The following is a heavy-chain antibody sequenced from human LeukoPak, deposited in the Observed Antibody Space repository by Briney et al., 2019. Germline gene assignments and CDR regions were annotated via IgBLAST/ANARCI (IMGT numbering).Heavy chain of an antibody. D-gene: IGHD2/OR15-2a*01. CDR3: ASYLTSIPSGMDV. V-gene: IGHV3-74*01. Sequence: GGSLRLSCAASGFTFSSYWMHWLRQEPRKGLVWVSRISTDGSSRSYADSVKGRFTISRDNGKNTLYLQMNSLRAEDTAVYYCASYLTSIPSGMDVGGQGATVTVS. J-gene: IGHJ6*02. CDR1: GFTFSSYW. CDR2: ISTDGSSR.